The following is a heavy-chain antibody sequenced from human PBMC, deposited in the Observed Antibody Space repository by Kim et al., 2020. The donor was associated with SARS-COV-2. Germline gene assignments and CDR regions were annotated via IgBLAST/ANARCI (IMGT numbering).Heavy chain of an antibody. CDR3: AKGSYDILTGYYLNWFDP. J-gene: IGHJ5*02. CDR2: IWYDGSNK. CDR1: GFTFSSYG. Sequence: GGSLRHSCAASGFTFSSYGMHWVRQAPGKGLEWVAVIWYDGSNKYYADSVKGRFTISRDNSKNTLYLQMNSLRAEDTAVYYCAKGSYDILTGYYLNWFDPWGQGTLVTVSS. D-gene: IGHD3-9*01. V-gene: IGHV3-33*06.